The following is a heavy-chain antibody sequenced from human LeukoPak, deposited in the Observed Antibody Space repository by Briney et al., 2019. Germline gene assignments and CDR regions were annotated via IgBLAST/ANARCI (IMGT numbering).Heavy chain of an antibody. CDR3: ASSTPLYYDILTGYYKGVDYYYYMDV. J-gene: IGHJ6*03. V-gene: IGHV4-4*09. D-gene: IGHD3-9*01. CDR1: GGSISSYY. Sequence: SETLSLTCTVSGGSISSYYWSWIRQPPGKGLEWIGYIYTSGSTNYNPSLKSRATISVDTSKNQFSLKLSSVTAADTAVYYCASSTPLYYDILTGYYKGVDYYYYMDVWGKGTTVTVSS. CDR2: IYTSGST.